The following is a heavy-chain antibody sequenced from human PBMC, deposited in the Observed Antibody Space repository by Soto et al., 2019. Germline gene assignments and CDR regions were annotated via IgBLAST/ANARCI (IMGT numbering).Heavy chain of an antibody. D-gene: IGHD1-26*01. J-gene: IGHJ4*02. CDR2: ISAYNGNT. CDR1: GYTFTSYG. CDR3: ASDQGGSYYY. V-gene: IGHV1-18*01. Sequence: QVQLVQSGAEVKKPGASVKVSCKASGYTFTSYGISWVRQAPGQGLEWMGWISAYNGNTNYEQKLQGRVTMTTDTSTRKAYMEQRSLRYGDTAVYYCASDQGGSYYYWGQGTLVTFSS.